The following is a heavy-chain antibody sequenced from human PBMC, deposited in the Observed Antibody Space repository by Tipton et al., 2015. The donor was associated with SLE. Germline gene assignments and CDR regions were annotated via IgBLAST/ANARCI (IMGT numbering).Heavy chain of an antibody. CDR2: IYYSGST. CDR3: AREGDFWSGRAFDI. CDR1: GASIGSGGYS. J-gene: IGHJ3*02. D-gene: IGHD3-3*01. Sequence: LRLSCAVSGASIGSGGYSWNWIRQPPGKGLEWIGYIYYSGSTNYNPSLKSRVTISVDTSKNQFSLKLSSVTAADTAVYYCAREGDFWSGRAFDIWGQGTMVTVSS. V-gene: IGHV4-61*08.